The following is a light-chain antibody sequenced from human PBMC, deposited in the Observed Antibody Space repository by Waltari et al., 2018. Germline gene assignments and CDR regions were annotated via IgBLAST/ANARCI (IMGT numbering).Light chain of an antibody. Sequence: DIQMTQSPSSLSASVGDRVIITCRAGQVINNYLSWFQLKPGKAPKLLLYAAYNLQSGVPSRFSGSGSRTHFTLTITNLQPDDIATYYCQQYNSYPLTFGGGTKVEIK. CDR3: QQYNSYPLT. CDR2: AAY. J-gene: IGKJ4*01. V-gene: IGKV1-16*01. CDR1: QVINNY.